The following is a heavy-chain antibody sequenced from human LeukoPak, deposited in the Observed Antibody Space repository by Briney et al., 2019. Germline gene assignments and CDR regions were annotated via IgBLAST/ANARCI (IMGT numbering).Heavy chain of an antibody. D-gene: IGHD4-17*01. V-gene: IGHV3-21*01. Sequence: GGSLILSCAGSGFTFSSHSINWVRQAPGKGLEWVSSISSSSSFRYYADSVRGRFTISRDNAKNSVYLQMNSLRAEDTAVYYCARNVPHYGDYSAANYYYYGMDVWGQGTTVTVSS. CDR1: GFTFSSHS. CDR2: ISSSSSFR. J-gene: IGHJ6*02. CDR3: ARNVPHYGDYSAANYYYYGMDV.